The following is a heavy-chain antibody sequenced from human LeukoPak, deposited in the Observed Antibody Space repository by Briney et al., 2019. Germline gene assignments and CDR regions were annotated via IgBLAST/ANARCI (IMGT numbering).Heavy chain of an antibody. J-gene: IGHJ4*02. V-gene: IGHV3-23*01. CDR1: GFTFSSYA. Sequence: GGSLRLSCAASGFTFSSYAVSWIRQAPGKGLEWVSAISGSGGSTYYADSVKGRFTISRDNSKNTLYLQMNSLRAEDTAVYYCARVSLWYSSSSPGDYWGQGTLVTVSS. CDR3: ARVSLWYSSSSPGDY. CDR2: ISGSGGST. D-gene: IGHD6-6*01.